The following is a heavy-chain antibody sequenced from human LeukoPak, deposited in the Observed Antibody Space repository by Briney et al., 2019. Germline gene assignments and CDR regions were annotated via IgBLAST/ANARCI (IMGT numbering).Heavy chain of an antibody. CDR1: GFTFSSYS. V-gene: IGHV3-21*01. CDR3: ARDVHCSSTSCYPNYYYYYMDV. CDR2: ISSSSSYI. D-gene: IGHD2-2*01. Sequence: GXXLRLSCAASGFTFSSYSMNWVRQAPGKGLEWVSSISSSSSYIYYAESVKGRFTISRDNAKNSLYLQMNSLRAEDTAVYYCARDVHCSSTSCYPNYYYYYMDVWGKGTTVTVSS. J-gene: IGHJ6*03.